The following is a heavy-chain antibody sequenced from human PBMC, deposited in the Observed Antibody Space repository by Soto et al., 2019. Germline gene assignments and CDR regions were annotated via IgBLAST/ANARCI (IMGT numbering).Heavy chain of an antibody. CDR1: GYTFTSYG. CDR2: ISAYTGNT. J-gene: IGHJ6*04. D-gene: IGHD2-8*02. V-gene: IGHV1-18*01. Sequence: QVQLVQSGAEVKKPGASVKVSCKDSGYTFTSYGISWVRQAPGQGLEWMGWISAYTGNTNYAQKLQGRVTMTTDTSPSTAYMERRSLRSDDTAVYYCARDRVPRHGGVDYGMNGWGKGTTDTVSS. CDR3: ARDRVPRHGGVDYGMNG.